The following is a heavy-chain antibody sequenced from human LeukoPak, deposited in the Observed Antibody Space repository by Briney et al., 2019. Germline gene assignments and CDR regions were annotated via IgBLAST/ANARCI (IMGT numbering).Heavy chain of an antibody. CDR2: INPSGGST. J-gene: IGHJ4*02. V-gene: IGHV1-46*01. CDR3: ARDSGLTTVTPKYYFDY. Sequence: ASVKVSCKAFGYTFSSYYMHWVRQAPGQGPEWMGIINPSGGSTSYAQKFQGRVTMTRDTPTSTVYMELTSLRSEDTAVYYCARDSGLTTVTPKYYFDYWGLGTLVTVSS. D-gene: IGHD4-17*01. CDR1: GYTFSSYY.